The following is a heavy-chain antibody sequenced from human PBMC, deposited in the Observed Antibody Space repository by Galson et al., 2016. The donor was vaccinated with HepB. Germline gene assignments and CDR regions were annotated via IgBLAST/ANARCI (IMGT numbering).Heavy chain of an antibody. Sequence: SVKVSCKASGYTFINYYMHWVRQAPGQGLEWMGTINPNGGDTSYAQKFQGRVTVTRDTSTSTVYMDLSSLRSEDTAVYYCALSGLDYWGQGTLVTVSS. D-gene: IGHD5-12*01. CDR3: ALSGLDY. V-gene: IGHV1-46*01. J-gene: IGHJ4*02. CDR2: INPNGGDT. CDR1: GYTFINYY.